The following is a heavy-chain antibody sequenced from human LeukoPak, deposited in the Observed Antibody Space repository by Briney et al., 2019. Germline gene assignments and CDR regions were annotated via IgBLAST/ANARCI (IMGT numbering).Heavy chain of an antibody. Sequence: GGSLRLSCAASGFTFSTYGMNWVRQAPGKGLEWVSFISSSGSTTYYADSVKGRFTISRDNAKNSLYLQMNSLRAEDTAIYYCARDGDLTPAVPFDYWGQGTLVTVSS. CDR1: GFTFSTYG. D-gene: IGHD6-25*01. J-gene: IGHJ4*02. V-gene: IGHV3-48*03. CDR2: ISSSGSTT. CDR3: ARDGDLTPAVPFDY.